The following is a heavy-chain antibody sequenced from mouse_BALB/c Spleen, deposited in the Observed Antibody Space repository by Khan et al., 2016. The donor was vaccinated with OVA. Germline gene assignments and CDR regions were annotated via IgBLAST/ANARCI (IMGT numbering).Heavy chain of an antibody. CDR2: IWRGGST. V-gene: IGHV2-2*02. J-gene: IGHJ3*01. Sequence: QVQLKESGPGLVQPSQSLSITCTVSGFSLTTYGVHWVRQSPGKGLEWLGVIWRGGSTDYNAAFISRLSISKDNSKSQVFFKMNSLQANDTAIYYCARNYDYDEVLAYWGQGTLVTVSA. D-gene: IGHD2-4*01. CDR1: GFSLTTYG. CDR3: ARNYDYDEVLAY.